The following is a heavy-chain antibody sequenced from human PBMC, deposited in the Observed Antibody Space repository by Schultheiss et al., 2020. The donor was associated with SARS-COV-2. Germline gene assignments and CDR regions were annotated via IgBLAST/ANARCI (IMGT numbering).Heavy chain of an antibody. Sequence: GGSLRLSCAASGFTVSSNYMSWVRQAPGKGLEWVSSIGDSGSRTYYADSVNGRFTISRDNAKNTLYLQMNSLRAEDTAVYYCARANYDFWSGPPVYWGQGTLVTVSS. CDR1: GFTVSSNY. J-gene: IGHJ4*02. V-gene: IGHV3-21*01. CDR3: ARANYDFWSGPPVY. CDR2: IGDSGSRT. D-gene: IGHD3-3*01.